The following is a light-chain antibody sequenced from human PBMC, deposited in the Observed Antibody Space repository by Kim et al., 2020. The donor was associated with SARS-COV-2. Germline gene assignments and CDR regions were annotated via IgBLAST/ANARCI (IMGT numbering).Light chain of an antibody. CDR2: GKN. V-gene: IGLV3-19*01. Sequence: AVRQTVRITCQGDSLRSYYASWYQQKPGQAPVLVIYGKNNRPSGIPDRFSGYSSGNTASLTITGAQAEDEADYYCNSRDSSGNHYVFGTGTKVTVL. J-gene: IGLJ1*01. CDR3: NSRDSSGNHYV. CDR1: SLRSYY.